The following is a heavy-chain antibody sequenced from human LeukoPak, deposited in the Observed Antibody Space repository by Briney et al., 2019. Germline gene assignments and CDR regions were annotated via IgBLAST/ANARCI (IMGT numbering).Heavy chain of an antibody. V-gene: IGHV3-48*03. CDR3: ARDAEMATTYYFDY. D-gene: IGHD5-24*01. J-gene: IGHJ4*02. CDR1: GFTFSSYE. CDR2: ISSSGSTI. Sequence: GGSLRLSCAASGFTFSSYEMNWVRQAPGKGLEWVSYISSSGSTIYYADSVKGRFTISRDNSKNTLYLQMNSLRPEDTAVYYCARDAEMATTYYFDYWGQGTLVTVSS.